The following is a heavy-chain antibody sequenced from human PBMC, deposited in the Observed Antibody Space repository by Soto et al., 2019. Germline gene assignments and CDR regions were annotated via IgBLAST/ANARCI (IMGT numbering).Heavy chain of an antibody. V-gene: IGHV5-10-1*01. CDR2: IDPSDSYT. J-gene: IGHJ6*02. Sequence: GESLKISCKGSGYSFTSYWISWVRQMPGKGLEWMGRIDPSDSYTNYSPSFRGHVTISADKSISTAYLQWSSLKASDTAMYYCARQGIAARPSYYYYGMDVWGQGTTVTVSS. CDR3: ARQGIAARPSYYYYGMDV. CDR1: GYSFTSYW. D-gene: IGHD6-6*01.